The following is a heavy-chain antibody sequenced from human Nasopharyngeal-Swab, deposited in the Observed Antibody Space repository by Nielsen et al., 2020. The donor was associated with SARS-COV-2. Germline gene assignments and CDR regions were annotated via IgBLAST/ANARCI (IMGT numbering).Heavy chain of an antibody. V-gene: IGHV4-34*01. CDR2: INHSGST. CDR3: AREGDIVATTYFDY. D-gene: IGHD5-12*01. J-gene: IGHJ4*02. Sequence: RQATGKGLEWIGEINHSGSTNYNPSLKSRVTISVDTSKNQFSLKLSSVTAADTAVYYCAREGDIVATTYFDYWGQGTLVTVSS.